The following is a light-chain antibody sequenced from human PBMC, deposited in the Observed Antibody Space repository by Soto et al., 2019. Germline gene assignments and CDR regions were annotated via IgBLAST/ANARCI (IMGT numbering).Light chain of an antibody. CDR1: HNITTY. Sequence: DIRMTQSPSALSAPVGDRATITCRATHNITTYLNWYQQRPGKAPNLLIYATSHLHTGVPSRFSGVGSGTDFTLIVSSLQPEDFAVYYCQQNYNSLWTFGQGTKVDNK. V-gene: IGKV1-39*01. J-gene: IGKJ1*01. CDR3: QQNYNSLWT. CDR2: ATS.